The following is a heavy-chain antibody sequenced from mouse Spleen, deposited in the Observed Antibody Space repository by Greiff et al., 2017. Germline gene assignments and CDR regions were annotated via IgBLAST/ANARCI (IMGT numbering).Heavy chain of an antibody. CDR3: ARHIDYGNSWFAY. CDR2: ISSGGGNT. V-gene: IGHV5-9*04. CDR1: GFTFSSYA. Sequence: EVKLMESGGGLVKLGGSLKLSCAASGFTFSSYAMSWVRQTPEKRLEWVATISSGGGNTYYPDSVKGRFTISRDNAKNTLYLQMSSLKSEDTAMYYCARHIDYGNSWFAYWGQGTLVTVSA. J-gene: IGHJ3*01. D-gene: IGHD2-1*01.